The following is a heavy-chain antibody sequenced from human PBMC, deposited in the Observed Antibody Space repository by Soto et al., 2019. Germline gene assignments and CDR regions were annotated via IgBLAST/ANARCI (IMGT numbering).Heavy chain of an antibody. CDR2: IWYDGSNK. CDR3: ARGWYCGGDCYEWYFDL. V-gene: IGHV3-33*01. D-gene: IGHD2-21*02. CDR1: GFTFSSYG. J-gene: IGHJ2*01. Sequence: QVQLVESGGGVVQSGRSLRLSCAASGFTFSSYGMHWVRQAPGKGLEWVAVIWYDGSNKYYADSVKGRFTISRDNSKNTLYLQMNSLGAEDTAVYYCARGWYCGGDCYEWYFDLWGRGTLVTVSS.